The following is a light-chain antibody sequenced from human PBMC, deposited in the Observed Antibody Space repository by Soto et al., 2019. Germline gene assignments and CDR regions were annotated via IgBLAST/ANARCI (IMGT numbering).Light chain of an antibody. CDR3: QQYGSSPHT. V-gene: IGKV3-20*01. J-gene: IGKJ2*01. Sequence: EIVLTQSPGTLPLSPGERATLSCRASQSVSSSYLAWYQQKPGQATRLLIYGASSRATGIPDRFSGSGSGTDFTLTISRLEPEDFAVYYCQQYGSSPHTFGQGTKLEIK. CDR2: GAS. CDR1: QSVSSSY.